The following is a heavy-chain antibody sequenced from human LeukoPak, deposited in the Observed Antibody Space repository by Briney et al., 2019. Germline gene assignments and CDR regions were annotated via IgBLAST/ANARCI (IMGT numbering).Heavy chain of an antibody. CDR1: GGSFSGYY. V-gene: IGHV4-34*01. CDR2: INHRGST. CDR3: ARPLRRGGNSTAGYFDY. Sequence: SETLSLTCAVYGGSFSGYYWSWIRQPPGKGLEWMGEINHRGSTNYNPSLKSRVTISVDTSKNQFSLKRSSVTAADTAVYYCARPLRRGGNSTAGYFDYWGQGTLVTVSS. J-gene: IGHJ4*02. D-gene: IGHD4-23*01.